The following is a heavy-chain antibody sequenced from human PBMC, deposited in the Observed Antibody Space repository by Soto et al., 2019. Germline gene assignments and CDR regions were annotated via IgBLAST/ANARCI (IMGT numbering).Heavy chain of an antibody. V-gene: IGHV1-18*01. CDR2: ISTLNGNT. CDR1: GYDYVTYA. CDR3: ARRVQVSLPDYYGMDV. J-gene: IGHJ6*01. Sequence: QAQLVQSGAEVKKPGASVNVSCKASGYDYVTYAITWVRQRPGQGLEWMGWISTLNGNTNYAQNFQGRVTMTTDTATRIVHLEMRSLRSDDTAVYYCARRVQVSLPDYYGMDVWWQGTTVTVSS. D-gene: IGHD1-1*01.